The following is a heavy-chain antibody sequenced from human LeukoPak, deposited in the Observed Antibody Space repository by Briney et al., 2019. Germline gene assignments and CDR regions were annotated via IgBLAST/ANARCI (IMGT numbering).Heavy chain of an antibody. J-gene: IGHJ4*02. CDR2: ISWNSGSI. CDR1: GFTFDDYA. V-gene: IGHV3-9*01. D-gene: IGHD2-21*01. CDR3: ARSGIPIPLDY. Sequence: GGSLRLSCAASGFTFDDYAMHWVRQAPGKGLEWVSGISWNSGSIGYADSVKGRFTISRDNSKNTLYLQMNSLRAEDTAVYYCARSGIPIPLDYWGQGTLVTVSS.